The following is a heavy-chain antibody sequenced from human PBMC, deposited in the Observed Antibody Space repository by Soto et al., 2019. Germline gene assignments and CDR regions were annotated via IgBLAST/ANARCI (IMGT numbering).Heavy chain of an antibody. D-gene: IGHD3-3*02. CDR1: GYTFTNYG. CDR2: ISSYNNFT. V-gene: IGHV1-18*01. CDR3: ARDPRSGRIFGEGAYYYSDMDV. J-gene: IGHJ6*03. Sequence: QVQLVQSGPEVKQPGASVKVSCKTSGYTFTNYGISWVRQAPGQGLEWLGWISSYNNFTNYAQRFQGRVTMTTDASTNTAYMELRSLRSDDTAVYYCARDPRSGRIFGEGAYYYSDMDVWGEGTTVTVSS.